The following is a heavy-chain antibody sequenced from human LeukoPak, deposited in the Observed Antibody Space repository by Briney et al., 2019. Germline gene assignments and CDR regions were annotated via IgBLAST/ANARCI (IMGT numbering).Heavy chain of an antibody. Sequence: PGGSLRLSCAASGFTFSSYAMSWVRQAPGKGLEWVSAISGSGGSTYYADSVKGRFTISRDNSKNTLYLQMNSLRAEDTAVYYCAKDHVLLWFGELLWVHTPFDYWGQGTLVTVSS. J-gene: IGHJ4*02. CDR2: ISGSGGST. CDR1: GFTFSSYA. CDR3: AKDHVLLWFGELLWVHTPFDY. V-gene: IGHV3-23*01. D-gene: IGHD3-10*01.